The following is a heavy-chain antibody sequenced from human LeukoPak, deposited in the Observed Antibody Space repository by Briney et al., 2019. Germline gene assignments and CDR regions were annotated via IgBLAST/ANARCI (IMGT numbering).Heavy chain of an antibody. Sequence: PSETLSLTCGVSGGSFSGYFWTWIRQPPGKGLEWIGEINYSGITKYNPSLKSRVTISVDTSKNQCSLKLPSVPAADTAVYYCASVLYDYVWGNYRSEYFDYWGQGTLVTVSS. CDR1: GGSFSGYF. CDR3: ASVLYDYVWGNYRSEYFDY. CDR2: INYSGIT. J-gene: IGHJ4*02. V-gene: IGHV4-34*01. D-gene: IGHD3-16*02.